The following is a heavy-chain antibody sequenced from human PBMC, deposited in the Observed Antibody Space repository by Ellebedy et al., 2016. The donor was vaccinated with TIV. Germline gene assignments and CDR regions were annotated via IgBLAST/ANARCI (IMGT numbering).Heavy chain of an antibody. D-gene: IGHD2-21*01. J-gene: IGHJ4*02. Sequence: ASVKVSCXASGYTFSRYTMHWVGQAPGQRLEWMGWIDAGYGSTRYSQKFQDRVTMTRDTSAKTAYMELTSLRSEDTAVYYCAREGDYYFDYWGQGTLVTVSS. CDR3: AREGDYYFDY. V-gene: IGHV1-3*01. CDR1: GYTFSRYT. CDR2: IDAGYGST.